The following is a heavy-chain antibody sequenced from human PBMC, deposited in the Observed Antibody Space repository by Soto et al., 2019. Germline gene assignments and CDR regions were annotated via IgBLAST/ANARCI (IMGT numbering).Heavy chain of an antibody. CDR2: IIPIFGTA. J-gene: IGHJ4*02. CDR1: GGTFSSYA. CDR3: ASSGGGGPVDY. V-gene: IGHV1-69*01. Sequence: QVQLVQSGAEVKKPGSSVKVSCKASGGTFSSYAISWVRQAPGQGLEWMGGIIPIFGTANYAQKFQGRVTITADESPSKANMERGSLRSEDRAVYFCASSGGGGPVDYWGQGTLVTVSS. D-gene: IGHD3-10*01.